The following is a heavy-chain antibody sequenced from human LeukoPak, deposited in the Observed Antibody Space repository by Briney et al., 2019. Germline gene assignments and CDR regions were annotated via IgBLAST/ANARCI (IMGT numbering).Heavy chain of an antibody. CDR1: GSTVTGYY. V-gene: IGHV1-2*02. Sequence: GASVKVSCTASGSTVTGYYMHWVRQAPGHGLEWLGWINPNRGGTNYAKKFQGRVTNTRDTSISTAYLELSRLRSDDTTACYCARSTSGRYYWFAPWGQRNLVTVSS. CDR3: ARSTSGRYYWFAP. J-gene: IGHJ5*02. CDR2: INPNRGGT. D-gene: IGHD1-26*01.